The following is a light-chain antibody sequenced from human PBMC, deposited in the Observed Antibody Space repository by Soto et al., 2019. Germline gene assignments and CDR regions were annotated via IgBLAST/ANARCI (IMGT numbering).Light chain of an antibody. CDR2: GNS. CDR3: QSYDSSLSGSGV. J-gene: IGLJ1*01. CDR1: SSNIGAGYD. V-gene: IGLV1-40*01. Sequence: QSVLTQPPSVSGAPGQRVTISCTGSSSNIGAGYDVHWYQQLPGTAPRLLIYGNSNRPSVVPDRFSGSKSGTSASLSLTGLQAEDEADYYCQSYDSSLSGSGVFGTGTKLTVL.